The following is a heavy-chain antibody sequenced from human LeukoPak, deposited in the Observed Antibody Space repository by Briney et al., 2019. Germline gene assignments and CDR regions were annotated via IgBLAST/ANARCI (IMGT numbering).Heavy chain of an antibody. CDR2: IWYDGSNK. CDR3: AKDSLDSSGRYYFDY. Sequence: GRSLRLSCAASGFTFSSCGMHWVRQAPGKGLEWVAVIWYDGSNKYYADSVKGRFTISRDNSKNTLYLQMNSLRAEDTAVYYCAKDSLDSSGRYYFDYWGQGTLVTVSS. V-gene: IGHV3-33*06. CDR1: GFTFSSCG. D-gene: IGHD6-19*01. J-gene: IGHJ4*02.